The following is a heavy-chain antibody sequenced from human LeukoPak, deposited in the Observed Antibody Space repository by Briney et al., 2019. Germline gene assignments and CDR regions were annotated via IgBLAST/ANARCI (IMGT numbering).Heavy chain of an antibody. J-gene: IGHJ4*02. D-gene: IGHD3-9*01. Sequence: GASVKVSCKASGYIFTSYYMHWVRQAPGQGLEWMGIINPSGGGTNYAQKFQGRVTITRDTSISTAYMELSRLRSDDTAVYYCARAADYDIPFYPYWGQGTLVTVSS. CDR1: GYIFTSYY. CDR2: INPSGGGT. V-gene: IGHV1-2*02. CDR3: ARAADYDIPFYPY.